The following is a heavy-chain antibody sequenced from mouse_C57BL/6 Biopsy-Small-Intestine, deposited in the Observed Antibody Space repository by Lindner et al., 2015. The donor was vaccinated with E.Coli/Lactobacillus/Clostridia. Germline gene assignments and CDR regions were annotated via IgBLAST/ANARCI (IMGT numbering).Heavy chain of an antibody. CDR2: IYPGDGDT. CDR3: ARRGGFITTVVADWYFDV. V-gene: IGHV1-82*01. CDR1: GYAFSSSW. D-gene: IGHD1-1*01. J-gene: IGHJ1*03. Sequence: VQLQESGPELVKPGASVKISCKASGYAFSSSWMNWVKQRPGKGLEWIGRIYPGDGDTNYNGKFKGKATLTADKSSSTAYMQLSSLTSEDSAVYFCARRGGFITTVVADWYFDVWGTGTTVTVSS.